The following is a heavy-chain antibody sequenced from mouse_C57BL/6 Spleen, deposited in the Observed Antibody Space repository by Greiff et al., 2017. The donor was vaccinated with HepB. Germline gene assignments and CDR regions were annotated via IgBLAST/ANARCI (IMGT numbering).Heavy chain of an antibody. Sequence: LQQSGAELVKPGASVKISCNASGYAFSSYWMNWVKQRPGKGLEWIGQIYPGDGDTNYNGKFKGKATLTADKSSSTAYMQLSSLTSEDSAVYFCARTDSNYVYYFDYWGQGTTLTVSS. CDR2: IYPGDGDT. CDR1: GYAFSSYW. J-gene: IGHJ2*01. CDR3: ARTDSNYVYYFDY. D-gene: IGHD2-5*01. V-gene: IGHV1-80*01.